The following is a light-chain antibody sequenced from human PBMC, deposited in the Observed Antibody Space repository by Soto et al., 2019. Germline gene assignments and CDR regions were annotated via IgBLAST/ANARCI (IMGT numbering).Light chain of an antibody. CDR2: GAS. CDR1: QSIGTK. CDR3: QQYKRWTSIT. J-gene: IGKJ5*01. Sequence: EVVMTQSPATLSVSPGERAILSCSASQSIGTKVAWYQQRPGQAPRLLIYGASTRSTDIPARFSGSGSGTQFTLTLSSLQSDDFAVYYCQQYKRWTSITFGQGTRL. V-gene: IGKV3-15*01.